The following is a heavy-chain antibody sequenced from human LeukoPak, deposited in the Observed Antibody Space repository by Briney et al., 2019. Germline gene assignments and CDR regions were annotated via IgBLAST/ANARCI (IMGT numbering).Heavy chain of an antibody. V-gene: IGHV3-74*01. CDR3: AGGIYGDSVAFDH. CDR1: GFTFSSYD. CDR2: LYGDGSTT. Sequence: GGSLRLSCAASGFTFSSYDMHWVRQAPGKGLVWVSLLYGDGSTTNYADSAKGRFTISRDNARNMLYLQMNSLGAEDTAVYYCAGGIYGDSVAFDHWGQGTLVTVSS. D-gene: IGHD4-17*01. J-gene: IGHJ4*02.